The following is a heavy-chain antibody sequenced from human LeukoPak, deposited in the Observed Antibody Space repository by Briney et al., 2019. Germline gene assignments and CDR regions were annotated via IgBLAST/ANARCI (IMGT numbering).Heavy chain of an antibody. D-gene: IGHD2-8*02. J-gene: IGHJ4*02. CDR2: INQDGSVI. Sequence: GGSLRLSCAVSGVYWMSWVRQAPGKGLEWVANINQDGSVIYYVDSVKGRFTISRDNAKNSLYLQMNSLRAEDTGVYYCATSSGAPGNMWGQGTLVTVSS. CDR1: GVYW. V-gene: IGHV3-7*01. CDR3: ATSSGAPGNM.